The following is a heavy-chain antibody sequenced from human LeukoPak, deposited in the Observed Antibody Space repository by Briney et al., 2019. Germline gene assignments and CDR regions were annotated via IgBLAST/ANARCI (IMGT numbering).Heavy chain of an antibody. Sequence: GASVKVSCKASGYTFSSYYMHWVRQAPGQGLEWMGIINPSGGTTTYAQKFQGRVTMTRDTSTGTVYMELNSLRSEDTAVYYCARGAQIAVAGSFDAFDIWGQGTMVTVSS. V-gene: IGHV1-46*01. CDR2: INPSGGTT. D-gene: IGHD6-19*01. J-gene: IGHJ3*02. CDR3: ARGAQIAVAGSFDAFDI. CDR1: GYTFSSYY.